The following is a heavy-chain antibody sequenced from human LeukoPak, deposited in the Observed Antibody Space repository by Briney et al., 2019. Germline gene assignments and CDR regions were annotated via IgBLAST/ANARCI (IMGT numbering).Heavy chain of an antibody. D-gene: IGHD3-10*01. CDR1: GYTFTSYY. Sequence: ASVKVSCKASGYTFTSYYMHWVRQAPGQGLEWVGIINPSGGSTSYAQKFQGRVTMTRDTSTSTVYMELSSLRSEDTAVYYCARDISYYYGSGSYLGYWGQGTLVTVSS. J-gene: IGHJ4*02. V-gene: IGHV1-46*01. CDR2: INPSGGST. CDR3: ARDISYYYGSGSYLGY.